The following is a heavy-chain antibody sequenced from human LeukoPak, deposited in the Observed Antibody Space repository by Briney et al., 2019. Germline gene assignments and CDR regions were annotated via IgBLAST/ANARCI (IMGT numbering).Heavy chain of an antibody. Sequence: PGGSLRLSCAASGFTFSSYAMHWVRQAPGKGLEWVAVISYDGSNKYYADSVKGRFTISGDNSKNTLYLQMNSLRAEDTAVYYCARGYCSGGSCGDYWGQGTLVTVSS. CDR2: ISYDGSNK. CDR3: ARGYCSGGSCGDY. V-gene: IGHV3-30-3*01. J-gene: IGHJ4*02. D-gene: IGHD2-15*01. CDR1: GFTFSSYA.